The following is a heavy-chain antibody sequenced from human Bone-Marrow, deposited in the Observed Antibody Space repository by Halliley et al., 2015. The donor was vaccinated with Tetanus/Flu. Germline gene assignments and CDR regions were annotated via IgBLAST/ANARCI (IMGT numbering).Heavy chain of an antibody. D-gene: IGHD2-21*01. Sequence: TLSLTCTVSGGSVSSPNYYWSWIRQPPGKGLEWIGYIYYSGNTNYNPSLKSRVMLSLDTSKNQFSLSLSSVTAADTAVYYCARSVFGTVIPFDCWGQGTLVTVSS. J-gene: IGHJ4*02. CDR3: ARSVFGTVIPFDC. CDR2: IYYSGNT. V-gene: IGHV4-61*01. CDR1: GGSVSSPNYY.